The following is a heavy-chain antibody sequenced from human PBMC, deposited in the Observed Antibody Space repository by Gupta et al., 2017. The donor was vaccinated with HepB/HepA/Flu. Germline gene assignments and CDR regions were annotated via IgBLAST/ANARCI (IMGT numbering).Heavy chain of an antibody. CDR1: GFTFSSYA. V-gene: IGHV3-23*01. D-gene: IGHD1-1*01. J-gene: IGHJ6*02. CDR2: ISGSGGST. Sequence: EVQLLESGGGLVQPGGSLRLSCAASGFTFSSYAMRWVRQAPGKGLEWVSAISGSGGSTYYADSVKGRFTISRDNSKNTLYLQMNSLRAEDTAVYYCAKYPGTGLYYYYYYGMDVWGQGTTVTVSS. CDR3: AKYPGTGLYYYYYYGMDV.